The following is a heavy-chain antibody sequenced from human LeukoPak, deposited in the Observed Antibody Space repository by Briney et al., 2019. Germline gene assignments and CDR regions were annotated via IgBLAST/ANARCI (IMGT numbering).Heavy chain of an antibody. Sequence: SETLSLTCTVSGGPNSGYQWNWIRQPPGKGLEWIGNIYDSGTTNYNPSLKSRVTISVDTSKNQVSLKVNSVAAADTAVYYCARGVYRSWGSVANSWGQGTLVTVSS. CDR1: GGPNSGYQ. CDR3: ARGVYRSWGSVANS. J-gene: IGHJ4*02. V-gene: IGHV4-59*01. CDR2: IYDSGTT. D-gene: IGHD3-16*01.